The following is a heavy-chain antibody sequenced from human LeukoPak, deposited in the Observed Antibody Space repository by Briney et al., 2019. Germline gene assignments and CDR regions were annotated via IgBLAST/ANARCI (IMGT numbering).Heavy chain of an antibody. CDR1: GYTFSGHW. D-gene: IGHD3-10*01. CDR2: INQDGSEK. V-gene: IGHV3-7*04. CDR3: ARAVYGYFDF. Sequence: GWALTLSCPATGYTFSGHWMSRVRQAPEQGLEWVANINQDGSEKYYVDSVKGRFTISRDNAKNSLYLQMSSLRAEDTAVYYCARAVYGYFDFWGQGTLLTVSS. J-gene: IGHJ4*02.